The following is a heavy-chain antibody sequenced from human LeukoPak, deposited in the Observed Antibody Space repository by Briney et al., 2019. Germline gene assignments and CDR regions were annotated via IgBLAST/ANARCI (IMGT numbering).Heavy chain of an antibody. CDR1: GGTFSSYA. CDR3: ARAYYGGDCPPGAFDI. D-gene: IGHD2-21*02. J-gene: IGHJ3*02. CDR2: IIPIFGIA. Sequence: AASVKVSCKASGGTFSSYAISWVRQAPGQGLEWMGRIIPIFGIANYAQKFQGRVTITADKSTSTAYMELSSLRSEDTAVYYCARAYYGGDCPPGAFDIWGQGTMVTVSS. V-gene: IGHV1-69*04.